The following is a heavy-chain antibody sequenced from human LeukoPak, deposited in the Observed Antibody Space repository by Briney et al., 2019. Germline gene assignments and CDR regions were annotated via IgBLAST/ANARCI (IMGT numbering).Heavy chain of an antibody. D-gene: IGHD1-1*01. V-gene: IGHV4-38-2*01. CDR2: IYHSGST. CDR1: GYSISSGYY. J-gene: IGHJ4*02. CDR3: ARHSGGTKRDPFDY. Sequence: SEALSLTCAVSGYSISSGYYWGWIRQPPGKGREWIGSIYHSGSTYYNPSLKSRVTISVDTSKNQFSLKLSSVTAADTAVYYCARHSGGTKRDPFDYWGQGTLVTVSS.